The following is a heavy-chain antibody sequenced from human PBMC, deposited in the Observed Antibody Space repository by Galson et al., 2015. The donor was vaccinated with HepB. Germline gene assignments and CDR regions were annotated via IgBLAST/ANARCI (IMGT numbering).Heavy chain of an antibody. CDR3: ARSLGSPGQAQQLGGGVAFDI. CDR2: ISSSGSTI. J-gene: IGHJ3*02. D-gene: IGHD6-13*01. Sequence: SLRLSCAASGFTFSSYEMNWVRQAPGKGLEWVSYISSSGSTIYYADSVKGRFTISRDNAKNSLYLQMNSLRAEDTAVYYCARSLGSPGQAQQLGGGVAFDIWGQGTMVTVSS. V-gene: IGHV3-48*03. CDR1: GFTFSSYE.